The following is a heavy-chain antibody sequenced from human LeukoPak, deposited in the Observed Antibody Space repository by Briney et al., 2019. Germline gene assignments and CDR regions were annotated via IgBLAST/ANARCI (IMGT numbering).Heavy chain of an antibody. CDR2: IYHSGST. CDR3: ARDEGGVALLDF. CDR1: GASISSACYY. Sequence: SETLSLTCTVSGASISSACYYWSWLRQHPGQGLEWIGYIYHSGSTYYNPSLKRRVIISLDTSKNQFSLKVRSVTAADTAVYYCARDEGGVALLDFWGQGTLVTVSS. J-gene: IGHJ4*02. D-gene: IGHD5-12*01. V-gene: IGHV4-31*03.